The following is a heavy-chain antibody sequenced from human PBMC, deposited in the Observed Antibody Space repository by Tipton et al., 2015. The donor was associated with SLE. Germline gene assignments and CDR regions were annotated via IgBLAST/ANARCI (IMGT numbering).Heavy chain of an antibody. CDR2: IYYSGST. Sequence: LRLSCTVSGGSISSYYWSWIRQPPGKGLEWIGYIYYSGSTNYNPSLKSRVTISVDTSKNQFSLKLSSVTAADTAVYYCARDRPVTVTYYYGMDVWGQGTTVTVSS. J-gene: IGHJ6*02. CDR1: GGSISSYY. V-gene: IGHV4-59*01. CDR3: ARDRPVTVTYYYGMDV. D-gene: IGHD4-17*01.